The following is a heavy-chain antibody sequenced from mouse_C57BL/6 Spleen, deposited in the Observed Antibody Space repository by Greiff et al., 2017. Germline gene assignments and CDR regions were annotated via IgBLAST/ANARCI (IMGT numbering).Heavy chain of an antibody. D-gene: IGHD1-1*01. CDR2: IDPEDGGT. V-gene: IGHV14-2*01. J-gene: IGHJ2*01. CDR1: GFNIKDYY. CDR3: ARRYYYGSSQYYLDD. Sequence: EVQLQQSGAELVKPGASVKLSCTASGFNIKDYYMHWVKQRTEQGLEWIGRIDPEDGGTNYAPKFQGKATITADTSSNTAYLQLSSLTSEDTAVYYWARRYYYGSSQYYLDDWGQGTTLTVSS.